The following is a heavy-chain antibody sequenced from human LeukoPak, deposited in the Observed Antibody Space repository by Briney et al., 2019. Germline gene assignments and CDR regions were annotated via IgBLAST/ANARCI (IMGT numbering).Heavy chain of an antibody. CDR2: LDGRSGTI. V-gene: IGHV3-48*01. D-gene: IGHD6-6*01. J-gene: IGHJ4*02. CDR1: GLSFSSYS. Sequence: GSLRLSCAASGLSFSSYSMNWVRQAPGKGLEWVSYLDGRSGTIYYADSVKGRFTISRDSAKNSLYLQMNSLRAEDTAVYYCARGGGSSSSPSPFDYWGQGTLVTVSS. CDR3: ARGGGSSSSPSPFDY.